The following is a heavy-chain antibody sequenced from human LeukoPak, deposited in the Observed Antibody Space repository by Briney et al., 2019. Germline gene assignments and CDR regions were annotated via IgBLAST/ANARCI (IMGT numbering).Heavy chain of an antibody. Sequence: SETLSLTCTVSGVSFSGPYWSWLRQTPGKGLEWIGYIYHNGDTRYNPSLKSRVTMSVDTSKNQFSLKLNSVTPADTAVYYCARDGYGPTDFWGKGSLVTVSS. V-gene: IGHV4-59*11. D-gene: IGHD3-10*01. CDR2: IYHNGDT. CDR3: ARDGYGPTDF. CDR1: GVSFSGPY. J-gene: IGHJ4*02.